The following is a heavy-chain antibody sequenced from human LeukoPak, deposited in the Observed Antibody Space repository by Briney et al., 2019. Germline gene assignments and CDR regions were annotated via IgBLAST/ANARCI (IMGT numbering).Heavy chain of an antibody. Sequence: GGSLRLSCAASGFTFSSYSMNWVRQAPGKGLEWVPSISSSSSYIYYADSVKGRFTISRDNAKNSLYLQMNSLRAEDTAVYYCARAVAAAGNAFDIWGQGTMVTVSS. CDR3: ARAVAAAGNAFDI. J-gene: IGHJ3*02. D-gene: IGHD6-13*01. V-gene: IGHV3-21*01. CDR2: ISSSSSYI. CDR1: GFTFSSYS.